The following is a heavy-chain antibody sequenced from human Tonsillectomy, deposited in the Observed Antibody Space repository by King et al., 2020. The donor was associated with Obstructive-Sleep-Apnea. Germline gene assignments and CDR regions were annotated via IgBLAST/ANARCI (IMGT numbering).Heavy chain of an antibody. V-gene: IGHV4-39*06. J-gene: IGHJ4*02. CDR1: GGSISRTSHY. CDR3: AGVQRSDDFWSCYHQMGVDS. D-gene: IGHD3-3*01. CDR2: ILYSGST. Sequence: QLQESGPGLVKSSETLSLTCTVAGGSISRTSHYWGWIRQSPGKGLEWIGSILYSGSTYYKPSLKSRVIRSVDTSKNQFALKLKSLTAADAAAYYCAGVQRSDDFWSCYHQMGVDSWGQGTLVTVPS.